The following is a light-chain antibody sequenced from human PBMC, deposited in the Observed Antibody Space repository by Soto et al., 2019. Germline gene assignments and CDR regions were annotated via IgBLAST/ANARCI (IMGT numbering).Light chain of an antibody. Sequence: DIQMTQSPSSLSASVGDRVTITCQASHDINKYLNWYQQKPGKAPKLLIYDASNLETGVPSRFSGSGSGTHFTFTISSLQPEDIATYYCQQYNNLSTFGQGTRLEIK. CDR2: DAS. CDR1: HDINKY. CDR3: QQYNNLST. V-gene: IGKV1-33*01. J-gene: IGKJ5*01.